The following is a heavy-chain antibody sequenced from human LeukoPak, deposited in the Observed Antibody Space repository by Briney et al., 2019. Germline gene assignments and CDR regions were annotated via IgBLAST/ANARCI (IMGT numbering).Heavy chain of an antibody. CDR1: GFTVSSNY. D-gene: IGHD1-14*01. V-gene: IGHV3-66*03. Sequence: PGGSLRLSCAASGFTVSSNYMSWVRQAPGKGLEWVSVIYSSGSTYYADSVKGRFTISRDNSKNTLYLQMNSLRAENTAVYYCARDPRGTDTEGYWGQGTLVTVSS. J-gene: IGHJ4*02. CDR2: IYSSGST. CDR3: ARDPRGTDTEGY.